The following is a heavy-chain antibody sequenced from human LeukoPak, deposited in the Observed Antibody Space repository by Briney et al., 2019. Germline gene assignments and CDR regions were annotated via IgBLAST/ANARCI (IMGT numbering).Heavy chain of an antibody. V-gene: IGHV3-23*01. CDR3: AKDPGYRGNYYKDY. CDR1: GFTFSSYG. D-gene: IGHD1-26*01. Sequence: GGSLRLSCAASGFTFSSYGMTWVRQAPGKGLEWVSLISGGGGTTYYADSVKGRFTISRDDSKNTLYLQMNTLRAEDTAVYYCAKDPGYRGNYYKDYWGQGTLVTVSS. J-gene: IGHJ4*02. CDR2: ISGGGGTT.